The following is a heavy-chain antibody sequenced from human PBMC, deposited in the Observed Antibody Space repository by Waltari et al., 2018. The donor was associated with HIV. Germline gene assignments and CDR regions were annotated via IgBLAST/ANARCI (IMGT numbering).Heavy chain of an antibody. V-gene: IGHV3-21*02. D-gene: IGHD3-9*01. CDR3: ARDIPDYDWSPTYV. J-gene: IGHJ6*02. CDR2: ISDSGTLK. CDR1: GFRFNEIT. Sequence: VQLLESGGGLVKPGGSLRLACAASGFRFNEITRNWIRQPPGRWLEWVSCISDSGTLKVYADSVKGRFTVSRDNAKNQLFLQITRLRVEDSGVYYCARDIPDYDWSPTYVWGQGTTVTVS.